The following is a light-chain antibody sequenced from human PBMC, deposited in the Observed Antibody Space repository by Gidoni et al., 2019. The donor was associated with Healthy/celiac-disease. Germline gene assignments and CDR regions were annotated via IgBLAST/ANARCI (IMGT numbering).Light chain of an antibody. CDR1: QSVLYSSNNKNY. Sequence: DIVMTQSPDSLAVSLGERDTINCKSSQSVLYSSNNKNYLAWYQQKPGQPPKLLIYWASTRESGVPDRFSGSGSGTDFTLTISSLQAEDVAVYYCQQYYSTPRWTCVQGTKVEIK. V-gene: IGKV4-1*01. CDR2: WAS. CDR3: QQYYSTPRWT. J-gene: IGKJ1*01.